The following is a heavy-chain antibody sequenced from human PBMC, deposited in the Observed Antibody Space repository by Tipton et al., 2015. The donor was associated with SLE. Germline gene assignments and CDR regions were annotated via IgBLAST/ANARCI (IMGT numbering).Heavy chain of an antibody. CDR1: GFTFSSYE. J-gene: IGHJ4*02. D-gene: IGHD1-26*01. CDR3: ARGTGELDFDC. CDR2: ISSSGSTI. V-gene: IGHV3-48*03. Sequence: SLRLSCAASGFTFSSYEMNWVRQAPGKGLEWVSYISSSGSTIYYADSVKGRFTISRDNAKNSLYLQMNSLRAEDTAVYYCARGTGELDFDCWGQGTLVTVSS.